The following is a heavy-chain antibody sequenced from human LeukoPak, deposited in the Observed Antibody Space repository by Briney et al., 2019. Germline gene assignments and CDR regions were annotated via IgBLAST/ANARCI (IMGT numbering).Heavy chain of an antibody. Sequence: GGSLRLSCAGSGFPFSSHGMNWVRQAPGKGLEWVSGISPGGGPTYYAHSVKGRFTISRDDSRNTLYLHMKNLRAEDTAVYYCAKDGAWLRFDDWGQGILVTVSS. V-gene: IGHV3-23*01. CDR3: AKDGAWLRFDD. CDR2: ISPGGGPT. J-gene: IGHJ4*02. CDR1: GFPFSSHG. D-gene: IGHD5-12*01.